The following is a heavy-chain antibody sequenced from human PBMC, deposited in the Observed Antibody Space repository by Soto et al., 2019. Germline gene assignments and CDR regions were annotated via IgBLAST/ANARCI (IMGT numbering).Heavy chain of an antibody. CDR1: EFTFSSYG. CDR3: ARVSGSWDLPVADWFDP. CDR2: IWYDGSNK. Sequence: QMQLVESGGGVVQPGRSLRLSCAASEFTFSSYGMHWVRQAPGKGLEWVAVIWYDGSNKYYADSVKGRFTISRDNSKNTLHLQMNSLRAEDTAVYYCARVSGSWDLPVADWFDPWGQVTLVTVSS. V-gene: IGHV3-33*01. J-gene: IGHJ5*02. D-gene: IGHD1-26*01.